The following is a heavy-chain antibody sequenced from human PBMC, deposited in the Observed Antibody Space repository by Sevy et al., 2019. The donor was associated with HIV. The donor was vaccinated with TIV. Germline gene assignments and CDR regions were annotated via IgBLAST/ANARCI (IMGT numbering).Heavy chain of an antibody. CDR3: ARHCSGSSCSHAFDI. D-gene: IGHD2-2*01. J-gene: IGHJ3*02. CDR2: INHSGSA. Sequence: SETLSLTCAVYGGSSSGYYWSWIRQPPGKGLEWVGEINHSGSANYNPSLKSRVTISVDTSDNQFSLKLSSVTAADTAVYYCARHCSGSSCSHAFDIWGQGTMVTVSS. CDR1: GGSSSGYY. V-gene: IGHV4-34*01.